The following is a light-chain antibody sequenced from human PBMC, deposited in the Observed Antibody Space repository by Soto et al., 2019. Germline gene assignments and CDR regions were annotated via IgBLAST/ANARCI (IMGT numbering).Light chain of an antibody. CDR1: QSVSSSY. CDR3: QQYGSSPRT. CDR2: GAS. Sequence: NVFTQSPGTPSLSPGERATPSCRASQSVSSSYLAWYQQKPGQAPRLLIYGASSRATGIPDRFSGSGSGTDFTLTISRLEPEDFAVYYCQQYGSSPRTFGQGTKVDIK. J-gene: IGKJ1*01. V-gene: IGKV3-20*01.